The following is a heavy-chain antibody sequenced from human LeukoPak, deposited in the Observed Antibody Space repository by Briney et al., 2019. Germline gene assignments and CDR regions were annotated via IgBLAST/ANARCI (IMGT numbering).Heavy chain of an antibody. V-gene: IGHV4-59*08. CDR2: IYYSGST. CDR3: ARHRNSGGFYYYYGMDV. D-gene: IGHD6-19*01. CDR1: GGSISYYY. J-gene: IGHJ6*02. Sequence: SETLSLTCTVSGGSISYYYWSWIRQPPGKGLEWIGYIYYSGSTNYNPSLKSRVTISVDTSKNQFSLKLSSVTAADTAVYYCARHRNSGGFYYYYGMDVWGQGTTVTVSS.